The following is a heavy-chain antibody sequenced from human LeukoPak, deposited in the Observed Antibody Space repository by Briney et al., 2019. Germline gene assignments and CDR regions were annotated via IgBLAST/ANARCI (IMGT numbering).Heavy chain of an antibody. D-gene: IGHD6-13*01. CDR2: ISGSGVST. J-gene: IGHJ4*02. Sequence: PGGSLRLSCAASGFTFSSYAMSCVRQAPGKGLEWVSAISGSGVSTYYADSVKGRFTISRDNSKNTLYLQMNSLRAEHTAVYYCAKGTRTGYSSSWYVDYWGQGTLVTVSS. CDR1: GFTFSSYA. CDR3: AKGTRTGYSSSWYVDY. V-gene: IGHV3-23*01.